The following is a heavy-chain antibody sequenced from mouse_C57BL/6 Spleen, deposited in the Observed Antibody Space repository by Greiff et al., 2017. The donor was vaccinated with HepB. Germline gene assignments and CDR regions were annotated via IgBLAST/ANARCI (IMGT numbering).Heavy chain of an antibody. CDR1: GYTFTSYT. CDR2: INPSSGYT. J-gene: IGHJ1*03. D-gene: IGHD1-1*01. Sequence: QVQLKESGAELARPGASVKMSCKASGYTFTSYTMHWVKQRPGQGLEWIGYINPSSGYTKYNQKFKDKATLTADKSSSTAYMQLSSLTSEDSAVYYCARGRTVDWYFDVWGTGTTVTVSS. CDR3: ARGRTVDWYFDV. V-gene: IGHV1-4*01.